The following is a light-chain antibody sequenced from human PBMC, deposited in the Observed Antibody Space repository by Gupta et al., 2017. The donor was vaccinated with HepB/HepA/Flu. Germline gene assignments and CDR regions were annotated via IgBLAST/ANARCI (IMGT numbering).Light chain of an antibody. CDR3: FSYAGNDNWV. V-gene: IGLV2-8*01. CDR2: DVF. J-gene: IGLJ1*01. CDR1: SSDIGAYNL. Sequence: QSAPTQPPPASGSPGQSVTISCTGTSSDIGAYNLVSWYQQHPGKAPKLIIYDVFQRPSGVPDRFSGSKSGNTASLTVSGLQAEDEADYYCFSYAGNDNWVFGGGTKVTVL.